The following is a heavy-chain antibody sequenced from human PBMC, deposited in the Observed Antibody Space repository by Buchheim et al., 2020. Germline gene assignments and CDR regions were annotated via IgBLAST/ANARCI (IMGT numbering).Heavy chain of an antibody. V-gene: IGHV3-23*01. CDR2: ISGTGGGI. J-gene: IGHJ6*02. CDR1: GFAFSNYA. Sequence: YLLESGGGSVQPGGSLRLSCVASGFAFSNYAMSWVRQAPGKGLEWVSSISGTGGGIHYADSVKGRFTIPRDNSKNTLSLQMNSLRAEDTAIYYCAKCRLAYGEQMDVWGQGTT. CDR3: AKCRLAYGEQMDV. D-gene: IGHD4-17*01.